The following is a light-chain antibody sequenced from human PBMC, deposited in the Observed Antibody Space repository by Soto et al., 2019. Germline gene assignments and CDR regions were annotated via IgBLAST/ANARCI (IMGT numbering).Light chain of an antibody. CDR3: LEYNNWPRWT. V-gene: IGKV3-15*01. CDR1: QSVSSD. Sequence: EIVMTQSPATLSVSPGERATVSCRASQSVSSDLASYQQQPGQAPRLLIYGVSTRATGIPARFSGSGSGTDFTLTISSLQSEDFAVYYCLEYNNWPRWTFGQGTKVDIK. J-gene: IGKJ1*01. CDR2: GVS.